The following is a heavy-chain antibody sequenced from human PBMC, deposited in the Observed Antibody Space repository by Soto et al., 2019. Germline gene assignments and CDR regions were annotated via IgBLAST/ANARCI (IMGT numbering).Heavy chain of an antibody. CDR2: ISGSGGST. J-gene: IGHJ3*02. CDR1: GFTFSSYA. Sequence: GGSLRLSCATSGFTFSSYAMSWVRQAPGKGLEWVSAISGSGGSTYYADSVKGRFTISRDNSKNTLYLQMNSLRAEDTAVYYCAKAIVVVPAALYSSGAVEGDAFDIWGQGTMVTVSS. D-gene: IGHD2-2*01. V-gene: IGHV3-23*01. CDR3: AKAIVVVPAALYSSGAVEGDAFDI.